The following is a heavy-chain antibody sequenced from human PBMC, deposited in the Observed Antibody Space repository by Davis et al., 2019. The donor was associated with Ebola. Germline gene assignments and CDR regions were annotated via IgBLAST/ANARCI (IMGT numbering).Heavy chain of an antibody. D-gene: IGHD2-15*01. CDR3: ARGGKEGGREYYYYYYGMDV. J-gene: IGHJ6*02. Sequence: GGSLRLSCAASGFTFSSYAMHWVRQAPGKGLEWVANIKQDGSEKYYVDSVKGRFTISRDNAKNSLYLQMNSLRAEDTAVYYCARGGKEGGREYYYYYYGMDVWGQGTTVTVSS. CDR1: GFTFSSYA. V-gene: IGHV3-7*03. CDR2: IKQDGSEK.